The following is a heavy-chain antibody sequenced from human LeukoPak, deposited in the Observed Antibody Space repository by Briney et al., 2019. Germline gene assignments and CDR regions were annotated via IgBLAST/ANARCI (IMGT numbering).Heavy chain of an antibody. J-gene: IGHJ4*02. V-gene: IGHV3-33*01. CDR1: GCTFSSYG. Sequence: PGGSLRLSCAASGCTFSSYGMHWVRQAPGKGLEWVAVIWYDGSNKYYADSVKGRFTISRDNSKNTLYLQMNSLRAEDTAVYYCARDPGPPRLDYWGQGTLVTVSS. CDR2: IWYDGSNK. CDR3: ARDPGPPRLDY.